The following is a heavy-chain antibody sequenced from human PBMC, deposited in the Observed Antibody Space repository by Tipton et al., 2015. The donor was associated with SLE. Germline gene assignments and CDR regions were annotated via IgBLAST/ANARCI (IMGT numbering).Heavy chain of an antibody. V-gene: IGHV3-11*01. CDR1: GFTFSDYY. Sequence: SLRLSCAASGFTFSDYYMSWIRQAPGKGLEWVSYISSSGSTIYYADSVKGRFTISRDNAKNSLYLQMNSLRAEDTAVYYCARDPNYYDSSGYFDYWGQGTLVTVSS. J-gene: IGHJ4*02. CDR3: ARDPNYYDSSGYFDY. D-gene: IGHD3-22*01. CDR2: ISSSGSTI.